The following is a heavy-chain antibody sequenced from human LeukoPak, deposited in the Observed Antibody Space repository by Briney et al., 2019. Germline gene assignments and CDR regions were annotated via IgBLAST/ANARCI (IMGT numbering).Heavy chain of an antibody. J-gene: IGHJ3*02. Sequence: VASVKVSCKASGYTFTGYYMHWVRQAPGQGLEWMGWINPNSGGTNYAQKFQGRVTMTRDTSISTAYMELSRLRSDDTAVYCCARDMGSGSYFNAFDIWGQGTMVTVSS. CDR2: INPNSGGT. CDR1: GYTFTGYY. V-gene: IGHV1-2*02. CDR3: ARDMGSGSYFNAFDI. D-gene: IGHD1-26*01.